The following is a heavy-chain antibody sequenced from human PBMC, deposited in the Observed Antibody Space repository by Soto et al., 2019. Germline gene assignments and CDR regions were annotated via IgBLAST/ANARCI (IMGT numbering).Heavy chain of an antibody. CDR3: ARGDSTDCSNGVCSFFYNHDMDV. Sequence: ASVKVSCKAFGYSFTDYHIHWVRQAPGQGLEWLGRINPKSGGTSTAQKFQGWVTMTTDTSISTASMELTRLTSDDTAIYYCARGDSTDCSNGVCSFFYNHDMDVWGQGTTVTVYS. CDR1: GYSFTDYH. J-gene: IGHJ6*02. V-gene: IGHV1-2*04. CDR2: INPKSGGT. D-gene: IGHD2-8*01.